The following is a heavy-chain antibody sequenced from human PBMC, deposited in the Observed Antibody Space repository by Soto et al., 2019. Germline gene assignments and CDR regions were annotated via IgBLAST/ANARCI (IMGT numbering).Heavy chain of an antibody. CDR3: ARSYDYGGNFGY. CDR2: IYYSGST. Sequence: QVQLQESGPGLVKPSETLSLTCTVSGGSISSYYWSWIRQPPGKGLEWIGYIYYSGSTNYNPSLKSRVTISVDTSKNQFSLKLSSVTAADTAVYYCARSYDYGGNFGYWGQGTLVTVSS. D-gene: IGHD4-17*01. V-gene: IGHV4-59*01. J-gene: IGHJ4*02. CDR1: GGSISSYY.